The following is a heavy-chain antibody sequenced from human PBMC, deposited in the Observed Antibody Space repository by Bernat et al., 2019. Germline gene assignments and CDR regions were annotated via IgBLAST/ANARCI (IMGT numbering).Heavy chain of an antibody. CDR3: ARDLRETVTKKGSDDGFDP. J-gene: IGHJ5*02. V-gene: IGHV3-33*01. D-gene: IGHD4-17*01. CDR2: IWYDGRNK. Sequence: QVQLVESGGGVVQPGRSLRLSCAASGFTFSSYGMHWVRQAPGKGLEWVAVIWYDGRNKYYADSVKGRFTISRDNSKNTLYLQMNSLRVEDTAVYYYARDLRETVTKKGSDDGFDPWGQGTLVTVSS. CDR1: GFTFSSYG.